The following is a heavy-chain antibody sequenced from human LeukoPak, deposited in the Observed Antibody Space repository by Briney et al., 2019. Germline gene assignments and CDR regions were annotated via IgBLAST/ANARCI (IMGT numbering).Heavy chain of an antibody. J-gene: IGHJ4*02. CDR3: GRGPYCSGGTCYSQYFDY. CDR1: SYTFITYG. V-gene: IGHV1-18*01. CDR2: ISAYNGDT. Sequence: ASVKVSCKASSYTFITYGISWVRQAPGQGLEWMGWISAYNGDTNYAQKLQGRVTMTTDTSTSTAYMELRSLRSDDTAVYYCGRGPYCSGGTCYSQYFDYWGQGTLVTVSS. D-gene: IGHD2-15*01.